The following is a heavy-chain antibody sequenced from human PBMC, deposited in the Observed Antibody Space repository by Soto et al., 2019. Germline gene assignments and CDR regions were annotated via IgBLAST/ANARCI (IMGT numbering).Heavy chain of an antibody. CDR1: GFTFSSYA. Sequence: GGSLRLSCAASGFTFSSYAMNWVRQAPGKGLEWVSVISGSGDSTYYADSVKGRFTISRDNSKNTLYLQMNSLRAEDTAVYYCAKDVLRFLEWLAFYGMDVWGQGTTVTVSS. CDR3: AKDVLRFLEWLAFYGMDV. V-gene: IGHV3-23*01. J-gene: IGHJ6*02. CDR2: ISGSGDST. D-gene: IGHD3-3*01.